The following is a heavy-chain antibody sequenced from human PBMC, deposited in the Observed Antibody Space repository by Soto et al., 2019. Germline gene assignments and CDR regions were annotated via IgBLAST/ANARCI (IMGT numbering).Heavy chain of an antibody. J-gene: IGHJ6*02. CDR2: ISAYNGNT. Sequence: ASVKVSCKASGYTFTSYGISWVRQAPGQGLEWMGWISAYNGNTNYAQKLQGRVTMTTDTSTSTAYMELRSLRSDDTAVYYCARDSSAYYDILTGYRPYYYGMDVWGQGTTVTVSS. D-gene: IGHD3-9*01. V-gene: IGHV1-18*01. CDR3: ARDSSAYYDILTGYRPYYYGMDV. CDR1: GYTFTSYG.